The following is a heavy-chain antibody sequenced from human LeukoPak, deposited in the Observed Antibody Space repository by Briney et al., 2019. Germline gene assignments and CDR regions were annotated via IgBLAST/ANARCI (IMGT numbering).Heavy chain of an antibody. CDR1: GGSISTYY. V-gene: IGHV4-4*07. CDR3: ARDRYYYDSSGYWIFDY. Sequence: SETPSLTCTVSGGSISTYYWSWIRQPAGKGLEWIGRIYTSGSTNYNPSLKSRVTMSVDTSKNQFSLKLSSVTAADTAVYYCARDRYYYDSSGYWIFDYWGQGTLVTVSS. J-gene: IGHJ4*02. CDR2: IYTSGST. D-gene: IGHD3-22*01.